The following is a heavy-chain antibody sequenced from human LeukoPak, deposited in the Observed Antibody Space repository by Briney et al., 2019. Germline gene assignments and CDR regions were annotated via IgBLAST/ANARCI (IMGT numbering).Heavy chain of an antibody. V-gene: IGHV3-48*04. CDR2: ISSTSGTI. Sequence: GGSLRLSCTDSGFSFTSYGMNWVRQAPGKGLEWVSYISSTSGTIQYADSVNGRFTISRDNAKNSLYLQIDGLRAEDTAVYYCARVSFTSAWSFDYWGPGTLVTVSS. CDR1: GFSFTSYG. J-gene: IGHJ4*02. D-gene: IGHD6-19*01. CDR3: ARVSFTSAWSFDY.